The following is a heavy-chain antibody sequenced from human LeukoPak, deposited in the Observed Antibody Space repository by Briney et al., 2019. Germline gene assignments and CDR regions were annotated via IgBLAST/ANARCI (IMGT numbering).Heavy chain of an antibody. CDR1: GGSFSGYY. CDR2: INHSGST. Sequence: SETLSLTCAVYGGSFSGYYWSWIRQPPGKGLEWIGEINHSGSTNYNPSLKSRVTISVDTSKNQFSLKLSSVTAADTAVYYCARRETYYYDSSGYFDYWGQGTLVTVSS. J-gene: IGHJ4*02. D-gene: IGHD3-22*01. CDR3: ARRETYYYDSSGYFDY. V-gene: IGHV4-34*01.